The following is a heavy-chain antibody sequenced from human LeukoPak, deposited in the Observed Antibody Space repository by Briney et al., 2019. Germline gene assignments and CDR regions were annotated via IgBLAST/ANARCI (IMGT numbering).Heavy chain of an antibody. J-gene: IGHJ6*02. D-gene: IGHD3-9*01. CDR3: ARVEGILTGYVYYYGMDV. Sequence: SETLSLTCAVYGGSFSGYYWSWIRQPPGKGLEWIGEINHSGSTNYNPSLKSRVTISVDTSKNQFSLKLSSVTAADTAVYYCARVEGILTGYVYYYGMDVWGQGTTVTVSS. V-gene: IGHV4-34*01. CDR1: GGSFSGYY. CDR2: INHSGST.